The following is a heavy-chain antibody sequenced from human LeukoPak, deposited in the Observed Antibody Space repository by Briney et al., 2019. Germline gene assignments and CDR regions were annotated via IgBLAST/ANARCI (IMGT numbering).Heavy chain of an antibody. J-gene: IGHJ4*02. CDR1: GFTFSSYA. CDR2: ISGSGPYT. D-gene: IGHD2-2*03. Sequence: PGGSLRLSCAASGFTFSSYAMSWVRQAPGKGLEWVSAISGSGPYTFYTDSVKGRFTISRDSSKNTLYLQMNSLRAEDTALYYCAKHGYCSGISCFFDFWGQGNQVTVSS. CDR3: AKHGYCSGISCFFDF. V-gene: IGHV3-23*01.